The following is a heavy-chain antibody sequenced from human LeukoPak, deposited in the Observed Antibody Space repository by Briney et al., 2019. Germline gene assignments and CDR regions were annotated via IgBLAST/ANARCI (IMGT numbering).Heavy chain of an antibody. CDR3: ARVGGYSHAGGLI. J-gene: IGHJ4*02. V-gene: IGHV1-2*02. CDR2: INPNSGGA. CDR1: GYTFTGYY. D-gene: IGHD2-8*02. Sequence: GASVKVSCKASGYTFTGYYMHWVRQAPGQGLEWMGWINPNSGGANYAQKFQGRVTMTRDTSISTAYMELSRLRSDDTAVYYCARVGGYSHAGGLIWGQGTLVTVSS.